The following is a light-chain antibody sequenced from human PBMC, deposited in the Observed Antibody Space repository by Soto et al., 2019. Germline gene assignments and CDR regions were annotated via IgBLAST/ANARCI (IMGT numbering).Light chain of an antibody. V-gene: IGKV1-39*01. CDR1: HNIETF. CDR2: SAS. J-gene: IGKJ4*01. Sequence: DIQMTQSPSSLSASVGDRVTITCRASHNIETFLNWDQHTPGKAPKLLIYSASTLQSGVPPRFSGSGSGTDFTLTISSLQPEDIATYYCQQSYNTLTFGGGTKVEIK. CDR3: QQSYNTLT.